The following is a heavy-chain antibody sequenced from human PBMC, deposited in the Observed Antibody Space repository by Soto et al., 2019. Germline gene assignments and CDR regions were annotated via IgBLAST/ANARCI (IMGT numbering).Heavy chain of an antibody. J-gene: IGHJ4*02. CDR3: ARDKNWSYDY. V-gene: IGHV3-74*01. CDR1: GFNFSSHW. D-gene: IGHD1-1*01. Sequence: GXSLILYGSSSGFNFSSHWMHWFRQAPGKGLVWVSHIGPDGSSTRDADSVQGRFTISRDNARNTLYLQMNSLRDEDTDVYYCARDKNWSYDYWGQGIPVTVSS. CDR2: IGPDGSST.